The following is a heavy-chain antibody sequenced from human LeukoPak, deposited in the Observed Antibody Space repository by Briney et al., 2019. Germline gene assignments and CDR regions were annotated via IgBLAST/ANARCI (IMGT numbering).Heavy chain of an antibody. CDR2: IGARDGRT. J-gene: IGHJ6*02. V-gene: IGHV3-23*01. Sequence: GGSLRLSCAASGFAFRNYAMTWVRQAPGKGLDWVALIGARDGRTYYADPVKGRFTISRDNFKNTLYLQMNSLRAEDTAIYYCAKGLYDYALDVWGQGTAVTVSS. CDR3: AKGLYDYALDV. CDR1: GFAFRNYA.